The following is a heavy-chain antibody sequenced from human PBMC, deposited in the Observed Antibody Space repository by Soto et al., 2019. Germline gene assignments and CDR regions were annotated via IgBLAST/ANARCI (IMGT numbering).Heavy chain of an antibody. J-gene: IGHJ5*02. V-gene: IGHV1-8*01. CDR2: MNPNSGNT. CDR1: GYTSTSYD. D-gene: IGHD6-13*01. Sequence: ASVKVSFKASGYTSTSYDINWVRQATGQGLEWMGWMNPNSGNTGYAQKFQGRVTMTRNTSISTAYMELSSLRSEDTAVYYCARGWSSSESDPWGQGTLVTVSS. CDR3: ARGWSSSESDP.